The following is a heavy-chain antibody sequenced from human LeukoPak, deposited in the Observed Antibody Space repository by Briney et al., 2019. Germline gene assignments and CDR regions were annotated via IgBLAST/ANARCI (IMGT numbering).Heavy chain of an antibody. V-gene: IGHV4-4*09. CDR2: ILTSGTT. Sequence: SETLSLTCTVSGGSISSYYWSWIRQPPGKGLEWIGYILTSGTTNYNPSLKSRLTISVDTSKNQFTLKLSSVTAADTAVYYCARLRVSGSYLYYFDYWGQGTLVTVSS. CDR1: GGSISSYY. CDR3: ARLRVSGSYLYYFDY. D-gene: IGHD1-26*01. J-gene: IGHJ4*02.